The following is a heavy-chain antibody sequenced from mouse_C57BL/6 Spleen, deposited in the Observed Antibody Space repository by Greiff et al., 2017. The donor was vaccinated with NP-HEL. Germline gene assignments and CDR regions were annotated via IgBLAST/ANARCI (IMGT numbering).Heavy chain of an antibody. CDR1: GYTFTDYE. J-gene: IGHJ2*01. D-gene: IGHD6-1*01. V-gene: IGHV1-15*01. Sequence: VQLQQSGAELVRPGASVTLSCKASGYTFTDYEMHWVKQTPVHGLEWIGAIDPETGGTAYNQKFKGKAILTADKSSSTAYMGLRSLTSEDSAVYYCTRKAIASYFDYWGQGTTLTVSS. CDR2: IDPETGGT. CDR3: TRKAIASYFDY.